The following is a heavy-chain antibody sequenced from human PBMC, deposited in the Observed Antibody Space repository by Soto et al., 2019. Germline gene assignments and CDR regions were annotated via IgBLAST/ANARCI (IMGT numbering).Heavy chain of an antibody. J-gene: IGHJ6*02. V-gene: IGHV1-69*13. Sequence: GASVKVSCKASGGTFSSYAISWVRQAPGQGLEWMGGIIPIFGTANYAQKFQGRVTITADESTSTAYMELSSLRSEDTAVYYCARGQSALRFLEWLPADYYYGMDVWGQGTTVTVSS. D-gene: IGHD3-3*01. CDR2: IIPIFGTA. CDR3: ARGQSALRFLEWLPADYYYGMDV. CDR1: GGTFSSYA.